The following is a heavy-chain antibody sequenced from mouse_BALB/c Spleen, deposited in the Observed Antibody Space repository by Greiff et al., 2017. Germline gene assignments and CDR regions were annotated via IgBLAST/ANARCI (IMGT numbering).Heavy chain of an antibody. CDR2: ISNLAYSI. CDR3: ARGGYDEGLFDY. D-gene: IGHD2-2*01. V-gene: IGHV5-15*02. Sequence: EVKLEESGGGLVQPGGSRKLSCAASGFTFSDYGMAWVRQAPGKGPEWVAFISNLAYSIYYADTVTGRFTISRENAKNTLYLEMSSLRSEDTAMYYCARGGYDEGLFDYWGQGTTLTVSS. J-gene: IGHJ2*01. CDR1: GFTFSDYG.